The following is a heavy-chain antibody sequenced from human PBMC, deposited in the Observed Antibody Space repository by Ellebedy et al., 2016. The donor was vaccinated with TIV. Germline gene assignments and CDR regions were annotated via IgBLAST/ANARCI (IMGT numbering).Heavy chain of an antibody. CDR2: IKQDGSEK. V-gene: IGHV3-7*04. CDR3: ARDREHLYAPPNY. J-gene: IGHJ4*02. D-gene: IGHD2-2*01. CDR1: GFTFSSYW. Sequence: GESLKISCAASGFTFSSYWMSWVRQAPGKGLEWVANIKQDGSEKYYVDSVKGRFTISSDNAKNSLYLQMNSLRAADTAVYYCARDREHLYAPPNYWGQGTLVTVSS.